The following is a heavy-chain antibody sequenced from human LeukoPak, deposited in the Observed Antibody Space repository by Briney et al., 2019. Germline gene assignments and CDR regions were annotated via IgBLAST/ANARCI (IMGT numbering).Heavy chain of an antibody. V-gene: IGHV1-46*01. CDR3: ARGAGSGCSGGSCYSVS. CDR1: GYTFSSSY. CDR2: INPSGDTT. Sequence: ASVKVSCKASGYTFSSSYIHWVRQAPGQGLEWMGIINPSGDTTSYAQKFQDRVTMTRDTSTSTVYMELSSLRSEDTAVYYCARGAGSGCSGGSCYSVSWGQGTLVTVSS. J-gene: IGHJ4*02. D-gene: IGHD2-15*01.